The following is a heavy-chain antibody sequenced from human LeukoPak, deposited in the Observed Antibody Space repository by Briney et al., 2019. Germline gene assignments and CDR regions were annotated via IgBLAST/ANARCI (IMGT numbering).Heavy chain of an antibody. Sequence: GGSLRLSCAASGFTFSDYYMSWIRQAPGKGLKWVSYISSSGSTIYYADSVKSRFTISRDNAKNSLYLQMNSLRAEDTAVYYCARMLKYDYVWGSYRYPPDYWGQGTLVTVSS. CDR1: GFTFSDYY. D-gene: IGHD3-16*02. J-gene: IGHJ4*02. V-gene: IGHV3-11*01. CDR2: ISSSGSTI. CDR3: ARMLKYDYVWGSYRYPPDY.